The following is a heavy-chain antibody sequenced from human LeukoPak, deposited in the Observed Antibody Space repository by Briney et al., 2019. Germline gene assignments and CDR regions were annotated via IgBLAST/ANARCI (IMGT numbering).Heavy chain of an antibody. V-gene: IGHV1-2*02. D-gene: IGHD6-13*01. CDR3: ATERGYTSSWARNPFDY. CDR2: INPNSGAT. J-gene: IGHJ4*02. Sequence: EASVKVSCEASGYTFTGYYIHWVRQAPGQRPEWMAWINPNSGATKYAQNFQGRVTVTRNTSITTAYMQLTSLRFDDTAVYYCATERGYTSSWARNPFDYWGQGTLVTVSS. CDR1: GYTFTGYY.